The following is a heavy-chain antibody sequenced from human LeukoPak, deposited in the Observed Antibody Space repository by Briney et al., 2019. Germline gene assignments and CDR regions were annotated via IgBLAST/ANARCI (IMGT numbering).Heavy chain of an antibody. D-gene: IGHD3-22*01. CDR2: ISSSSSTI. V-gene: IGHV3-48*01. Sequence: GSLGLSCAASGFTFSTYSMNWVRQAPGKGLEWVSYISSSSSTIYYADSVKGRFTISRDNAKNSLYLQMNSLRAEDTAVYYCARGSTYYDSSGQVPFDYWGQGTLVTVSS. CDR3: ARGSTYYDSSGQVPFDY. CDR1: GFTFSTYS. J-gene: IGHJ4*02.